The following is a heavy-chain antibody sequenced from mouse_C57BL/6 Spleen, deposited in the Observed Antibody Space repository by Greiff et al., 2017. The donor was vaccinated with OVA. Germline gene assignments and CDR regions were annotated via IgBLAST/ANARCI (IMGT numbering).Heavy chain of an antibody. CDR1: GFTFSNYW. D-gene: IGHD2-4*01. J-gene: IGHJ4*01. Sequence: EVKVEESGGGLVQPGGSMKLSCVASGFTFSNYWMNWVRQSPEKGLEWVAQIRLKSDNYATHYAVSGKGRFTISRDDSKSSVYLQMINLRAEDTGIYYCTGIYYDYDIYAMDYWGQGTSVTVSS. CDR3: TGIYYDYDIYAMDY. CDR2: IRLKSDNYAT. V-gene: IGHV6-3*01.